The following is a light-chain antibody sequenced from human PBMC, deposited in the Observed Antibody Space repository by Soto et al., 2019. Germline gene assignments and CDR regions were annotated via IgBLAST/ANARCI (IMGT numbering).Light chain of an antibody. CDR1: RYVSSN. CDR3: QQYGSSGT. J-gene: IGKJ1*01. CDR2: GAS. Sequence: EIVMTQSPATLSVSPGERATLSCRARRYVSSNLAWYQQKPGQAPRLLIYGASTRATGIPARFSGSGSGTEFTLTIGRLEPEDFAVYYCQQYGSSGTFGQGTKVDIK. V-gene: IGKV3-15*01.